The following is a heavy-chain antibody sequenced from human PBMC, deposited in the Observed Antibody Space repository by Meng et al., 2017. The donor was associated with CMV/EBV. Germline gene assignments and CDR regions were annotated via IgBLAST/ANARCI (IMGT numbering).Heavy chain of an antibody. J-gene: IGHJ4*02. CDR1: GGSLRSSY. CDR2: IYSRGGP. Sequence: VSGGSLRSSYCSWIRQPAGHGLEWLGRIYSRGGPHYQSSLQSRVPMSVDTSRNQFSLKLSSVTAADTAVYYCARTDCSSTSCYLNYWGQGTLVTVSS. D-gene: IGHD2-2*01. CDR3: ARTDCSSTSCYLNY. V-gene: IGHV4-4*07.